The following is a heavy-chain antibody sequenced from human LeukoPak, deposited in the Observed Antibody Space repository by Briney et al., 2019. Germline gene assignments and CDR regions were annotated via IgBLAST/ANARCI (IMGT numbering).Heavy chain of an antibody. CDR3: ARDYSLNYDILTGYYDYGMDV. Sequence: SETLSLTCTVSGGSISSYYWSWIRQPPGKGLEWIGYIYYSGSTNYNPSLKSRVTISVDTSKNQFSLKLSSVTAADTAVYYCARDYSLNYDILTGYYDYGMDVWGQGTTVTVSS. J-gene: IGHJ6*02. D-gene: IGHD3-9*01. V-gene: IGHV4-59*01. CDR1: GGSISSYY. CDR2: IYYSGST.